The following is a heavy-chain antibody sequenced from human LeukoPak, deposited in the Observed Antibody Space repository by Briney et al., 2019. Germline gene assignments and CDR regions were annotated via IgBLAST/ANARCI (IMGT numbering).Heavy chain of an antibody. Sequence: GGSLRLSCAASEFTFSRYGVNWVRQAPGKGLEWVSSISSSSSYIYYADSVKGRFTISRDNAKNSLYLQMNSLRAEDTAVYYCARRGAFDIWGQGTMVTVSS. CDR2: ISSSSSYI. CDR3: ARRGAFDI. J-gene: IGHJ3*02. V-gene: IGHV3-21*01. CDR1: EFTFSRYG.